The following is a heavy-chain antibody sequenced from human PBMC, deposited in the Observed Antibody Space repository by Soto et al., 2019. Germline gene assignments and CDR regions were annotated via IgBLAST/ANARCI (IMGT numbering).Heavy chain of an antibody. CDR3: ARQRSMSSSGFDI. D-gene: IGHD6-19*01. J-gene: IGHJ3*02. CDR1: GYTFSRHW. Sequence: EVQLVESGGGLVQPGGSLRLSCAASGYTFSRHWIHWVRQAPGQGPVGVSRISPDGSVTDYADFVEGRFTISRDNAKNTLYLQMSSLRAEDTAVYYCARQRSMSSSGFDIWGQGTMVIVSS. V-gene: IGHV3-74*01. CDR2: ISPDGSVT.